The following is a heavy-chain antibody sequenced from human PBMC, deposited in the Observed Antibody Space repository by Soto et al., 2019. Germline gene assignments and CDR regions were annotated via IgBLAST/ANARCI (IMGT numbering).Heavy chain of an antibody. D-gene: IGHD3-10*01. Sequence: SETLSLTCTVSGGSISSYYWSWIRQSPGKGLECIGYIYYTGSTNYNPSLKSRVTISIDTSKNQFSLKLSSVTAADTAVYYCASLTWGSDSASYYCFDPWGQVTLVTVSS. CDR1: GGSISSYY. V-gene: IGHV4-59*08. CDR2: IYYTGST. CDR3: ASLTWGSDSASYYCFDP. J-gene: IGHJ5*02.